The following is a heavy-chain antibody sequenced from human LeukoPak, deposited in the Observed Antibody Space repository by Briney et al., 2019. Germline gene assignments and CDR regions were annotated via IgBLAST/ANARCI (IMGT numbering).Heavy chain of an antibody. J-gene: IGHJ4*02. CDR1: GGSISSYY. CDR3: ARGHNWNDGQDY. CDR2: IYYSGST. V-gene: IGHV4-59*01. Sequence: SETLSLTCTVSGGSISSYYWSWIRQPPGKGLEWIGYIYYSGSTNYNPSLKSRVTISVDTSKNQFSLKLSSVTAADTAVYLCARGHNWNDGQDYWGQGTLVTVSS. D-gene: IGHD1-20*01.